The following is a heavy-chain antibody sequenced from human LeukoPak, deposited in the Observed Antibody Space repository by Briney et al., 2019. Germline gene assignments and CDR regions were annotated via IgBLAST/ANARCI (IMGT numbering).Heavy chain of an antibody. CDR3: ARDLSSTSNWELDY. D-gene: IGHD7-27*01. CDR1: GYTVIDYF. Sequence: ASVKVSCKASGYTVIDYFIHWVRQAPAQGLEWMGRINPNSGVTEYAQNFQGRVTMTRDTSISASYMELNRLTSDDTAIYYCARDLSSTSNWELDYWGQGTLVTVSS. CDR2: INPNSGVT. V-gene: IGHV1-2*06. J-gene: IGHJ4*02.